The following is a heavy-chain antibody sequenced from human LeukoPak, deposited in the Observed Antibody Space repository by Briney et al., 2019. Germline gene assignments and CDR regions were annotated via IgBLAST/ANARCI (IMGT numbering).Heavy chain of an antibody. D-gene: IGHD2-2*01. CDR2: ISSSGSTI. V-gene: IGHV3-11*04. Sequence: PGGFLRLSCAASGFTFSDYYMSWIRQAPGKGLEWVSYISSSGSTIYYADSVKGRFTISRDNAKNSLYLQMNSLRAEDTAVYYCATLIVVVPDATMELDTDDYWGQGTLVTVSS. CDR1: GFTFSDYY. J-gene: IGHJ4*02. CDR3: ATLIVVVPDATMELDTDDY.